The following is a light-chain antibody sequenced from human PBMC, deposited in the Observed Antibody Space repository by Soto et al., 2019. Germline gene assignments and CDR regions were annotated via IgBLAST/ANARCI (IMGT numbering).Light chain of an antibody. CDR1: QSISSW. V-gene: IGKV1-5*03. Sequence: DIQMTQSPSTLSASVGDRVTITCRACQSISSWLAWYQQKPGKAPKLLIYKASSLESGVPSRFSGSGSGTEFTLTISSLQPDDFATYYCQQYNSYRTFGQGTKVDIK. CDR2: KAS. J-gene: IGKJ1*01. CDR3: QQYNSYRT.